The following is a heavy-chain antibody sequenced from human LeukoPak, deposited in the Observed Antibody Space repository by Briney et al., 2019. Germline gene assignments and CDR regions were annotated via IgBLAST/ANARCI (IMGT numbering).Heavy chain of an antibody. CDR1: GFTFSSYG. V-gene: IGHV3-30*18. D-gene: IGHD6-13*01. J-gene: IGHJ4*02. CDR3: AKSGIEAAGSLVYFDY. Sequence: GGSLRLSCAASGFTFSSYGMHWVRQAPGKGLEWVAIISYDGNNKYYADSVKGRFTISRDNSKKTLYLQMNSLRAEDTAVYYCAKSGIEAAGSLVYFDYWGQGTLVTASS. CDR2: ISYDGNNK.